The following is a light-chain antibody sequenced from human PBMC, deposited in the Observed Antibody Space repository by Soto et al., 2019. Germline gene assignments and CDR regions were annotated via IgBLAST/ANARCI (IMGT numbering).Light chain of an antibody. J-gene: IGLJ1*01. CDR2: DDS. CDR3: QVWESSTDHYV. Sequence: SYELTQPPSVSVAPGQTARITCEGDSLGSKSVHWYQQRPGQAPILVVFDDSDRPSGIHEQFSGSKSGNTATLTFCGVEAGDEADYYCQVWESSTDHYVFGTGTKLTVL. CDR1: SLGSKS. V-gene: IGLV3-21*02.